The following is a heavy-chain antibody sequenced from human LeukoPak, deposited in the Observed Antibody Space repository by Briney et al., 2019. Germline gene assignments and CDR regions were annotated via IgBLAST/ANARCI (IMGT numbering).Heavy chain of an antibody. Sequence: ASAKVSCKASGYTFTGYYMHWVRQAPGQGLEWMGWFNPNSGGTKYAQKFQGRVTMTRDTSISTAYMELSRLRSDDTAVYYCAREGRRYFDWLLSNWFDPWGQGTLVTVSS. D-gene: IGHD3-9*01. CDR2: FNPNSGGT. V-gene: IGHV1-2*02. CDR1: GYTFTGYY. J-gene: IGHJ5*02. CDR3: AREGRRYFDWLLSNWFDP.